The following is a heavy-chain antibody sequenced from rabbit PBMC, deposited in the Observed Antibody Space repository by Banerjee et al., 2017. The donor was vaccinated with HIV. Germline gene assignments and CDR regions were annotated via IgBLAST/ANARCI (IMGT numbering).Heavy chain of an antibody. CDR3: ARDRAGYADAAEAYYFSL. J-gene: IGHJ4*01. D-gene: IGHD6-1*01. V-gene: IGHV1S40*01. Sequence: QSLEESGGGLVQPEGSLTLTCTASGFSSSSSYYMCWVRQAPGKGLEWIGCIYAGSSGSTYYASWAKGRFTISKTSSTTVTLQMTSLTAADTATYFCARDRAGYADAAEAYYFSLWGPGTLVTVS. CDR1: GFSSSSSYY. CDR2: IYAGSSGST.